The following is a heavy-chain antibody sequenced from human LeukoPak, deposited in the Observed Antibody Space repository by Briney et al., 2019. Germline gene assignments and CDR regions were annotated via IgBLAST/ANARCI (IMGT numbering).Heavy chain of an antibody. CDR3: AKDRSWFDP. CDR2: ISGSGGST. J-gene: IGHJ5*02. CDR1: GFAFSSDA. V-gene: IGHV3-23*01. Sequence: PGGSLRLSCAASGFAFSSDAMTWVRQTPGKGLEWVSAISGSGGSTYYADSVKGRFTISRDNSKNTLYLQMNSLRAEDTAVYYCAKDRSWFDPWGQGTLVTVSS.